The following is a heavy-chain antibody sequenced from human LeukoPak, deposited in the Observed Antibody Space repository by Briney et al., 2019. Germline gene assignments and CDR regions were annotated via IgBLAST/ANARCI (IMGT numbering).Heavy chain of an antibody. CDR3: ARGRDWGLDY. CDR1: GFTFSSYW. J-gene: IGHJ4*02. Sequence: PGGSLRLSCAASGFTFSSYWMHWVRQAPGKWLVWVSRINSDGRSTIYAESVKGRFTISRDNAKNTLYLQMNSLRAEDTAVYYCARGRDWGLDYWGQGNVVTVSS. CDR2: INSDGRST. D-gene: IGHD3/OR15-3a*01. V-gene: IGHV3-74*01.